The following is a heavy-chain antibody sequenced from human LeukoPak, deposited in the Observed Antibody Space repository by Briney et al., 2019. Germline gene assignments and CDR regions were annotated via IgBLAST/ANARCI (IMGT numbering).Heavy chain of an antibody. V-gene: IGHV7-4-1*02. CDR3: ARAMRIVGAGGGYYFMDV. D-gene: IGHD1-26*01. J-gene: IGHJ6*03. Sequence: GASVKVSCKASGYMFTTYAMNWVRQAPGQGLEWMGWIKTNTGDPTFAQGLTGRFVFSLDTSVGTAYLQITSLKAEDTAIYYCARAMRIVGAGGGYYFMDVWGEGTTVIVSS. CDR1: GYMFTTYA. CDR2: IKTNTGDP.